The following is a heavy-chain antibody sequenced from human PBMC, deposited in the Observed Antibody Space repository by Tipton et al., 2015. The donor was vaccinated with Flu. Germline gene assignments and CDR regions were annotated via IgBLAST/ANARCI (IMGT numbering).Heavy chain of an antibody. V-gene: IGHV4-4*07. CDR2: IYSSGST. J-gene: IGHJ4*02. Sequence: TLSLTCTVSGDSISSYYWTWIRQPAGKGLEWIGRIYSSGSTNYNPSLKSRVTMSVDTSKNQFSLKLSSVTAAGTAMYYCARGSGSGTYMIFYFWGQGTLVTVSS. CDR1: GDSISSYY. CDR3: ARGSGSGTYMIFYF. D-gene: IGHD3-10*01.